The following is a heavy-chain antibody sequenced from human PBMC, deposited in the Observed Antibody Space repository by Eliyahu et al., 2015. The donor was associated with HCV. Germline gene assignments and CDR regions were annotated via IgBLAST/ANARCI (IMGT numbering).Heavy chain of an antibody. D-gene: IGHD1-26*01. CDR1: GFSLSTSXXC. V-gene: IGHV2-70*15. CDR2: IDWDXDK. Sequence: QVTLRESGPALVKPTQTLTLTCTFSGFSLSTSXXCXSWIRQPPGXXLEWLARIDWDXDKYYSTSLKTRLXISKDTSKNQVVLTMTNMDPVDTATYYCARSVPSGSYPHIYYYYGMDVWGQGTTVTVSS. CDR3: ARSVPSGSYPHIYYYYGMDV. J-gene: IGHJ6*02.